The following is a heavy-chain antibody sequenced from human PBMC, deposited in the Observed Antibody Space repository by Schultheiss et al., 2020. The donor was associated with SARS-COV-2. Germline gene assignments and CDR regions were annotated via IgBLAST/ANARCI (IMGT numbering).Heavy chain of an antibody. V-gene: IGHV1-2*02. CDR2: INPNSGGT. J-gene: IGHJ1*01. CDR3: AREYYSSGWYAGEYFQH. Sequence: ASVKVSCKASGYTFTGYYMHWVRQAPGQGLEWMGWINPNSGGTNYAQKFQGRVTMTRDTSISTAYMELSRLRSYDTAVYYCAREYYSSGWYAGEYFQHWGQGTLVTVSS. D-gene: IGHD6-19*01. CDR1: GYTFTGYY.